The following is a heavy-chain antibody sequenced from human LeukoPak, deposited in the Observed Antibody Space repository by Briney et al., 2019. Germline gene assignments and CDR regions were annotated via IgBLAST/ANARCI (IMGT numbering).Heavy chain of an antibody. J-gene: IGHJ6*02. CDR1: GFTFSNYA. V-gene: IGHV3-23*01. D-gene: IGHD1-26*01. CDR2: ISGSGSGT. CDR3: AKDREPGHNDMDV. Sequence: PGGSLRLSCAASGFTFSNYAMSWVRQAPGEGLQWVSAISGSGSGTYYVDSVKGRFTISRDNSKNTLYLQMNSLRAEDTALYYCAKDREPGHNDMDVWGQGTTVTVSS.